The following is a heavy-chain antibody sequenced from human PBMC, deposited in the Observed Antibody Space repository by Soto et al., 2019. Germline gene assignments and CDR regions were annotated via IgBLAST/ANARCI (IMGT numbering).Heavy chain of an antibody. D-gene: IGHD2-21*02. CDR2: IVVGSGNT. V-gene: IGHV1-58*01. Sequence: SVKVSCKASGFTFFTSAVQWVRQARGQRLEWIGWIVVGSGNTNYAQKFQERVTITRDMSTNTAYMELSSLRSEDTALYYCAADPYCGGDCYFDYWGQGIMVTVSS. CDR3: AADPYCGGDCYFDY. J-gene: IGHJ4*02. CDR1: GFTFFTSA.